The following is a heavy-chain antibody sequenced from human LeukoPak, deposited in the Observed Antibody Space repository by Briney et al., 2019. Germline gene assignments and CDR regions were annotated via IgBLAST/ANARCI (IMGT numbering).Heavy chain of an antibody. V-gene: IGHV3-30*18. Sequence: GRTLRLSCAASGFTFSKYGMHWVRQAPGKGLEWVAVISDDGSDKYYADSMKGRFIISRDNSKNTLYLQVSSLRAEDTAVYYCAKGCGGDCYRPLYWGQGTLVTVSS. J-gene: IGHJ4*02. D-gene: IGHD2-21*02. CDR3: AKGCGGDCYRPLY. CDR1: GFTFSKYG. CDR2: ISDDGSDK.